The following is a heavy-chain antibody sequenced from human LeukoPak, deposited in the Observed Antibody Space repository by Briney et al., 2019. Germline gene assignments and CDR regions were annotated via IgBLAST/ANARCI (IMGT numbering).Heavy chain of an antibody. D-gene: IGHD3-3*01. CDR1: GFTFSSYS. CDR2: ISSSSSYI. Sequence: GSLRLSCAASGFTFSSYSMNWVRQAPGNGLEWVSSISSSSSYIYYADSVKGRFTISRDNANNLLYLQMNSLRAEDTAVYYCARDNYDDSTFDYWGQGTLVTVSS. V-gene: IGHV3-21*06. J-gene: IGHJ4*02. CDR3: ARDNYDDSTFDY.